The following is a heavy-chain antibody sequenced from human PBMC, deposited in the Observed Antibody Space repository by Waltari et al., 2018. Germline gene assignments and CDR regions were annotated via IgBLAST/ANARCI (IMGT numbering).Heavy chain of an antibody. CDR2: VNPNSGNT. CDR1: GYTFTSYD. D-gene: IGHD2-2*01. Sequence: QVRLVQSGAEVKKPGASVKVSCKASGYTFTSYDIHWVRQATGQGLEWVGWVNPNSGNTGYAQKFQDRVIMTSDTSMTTVYMELSSLTSDDTAVYYCARGAVPGKGANWFDPWGQGTLVIVSS. CDR3: ARGAVPGKGANWFDP. V-gene: IGHV1-8*01. J-gene: IGHJ5*02.